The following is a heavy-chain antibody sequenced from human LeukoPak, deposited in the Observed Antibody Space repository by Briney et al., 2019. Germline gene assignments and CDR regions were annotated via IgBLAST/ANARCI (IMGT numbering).Heavy chain of an antibody. J-gene: IGHJ6*02. CDR3: ARDGLDCSGGSCYSTGYYYGMDV. CDR2: ISSSSSTI. V-gene: IGHV3-48*01. D-gene: IGHD2-15*01. Sequence: SLRLSCAASGFTFSIYSMNWVRQAPGKGLEWVSYISSSSSTIYYADSVKGRFTISRDNAKNSLYLQMNSLRAEDTAVYYCARDGLDCSGGSCYSTGYYYGMDVWGQGTTVTVSS. CDR1: GFTFSIYS.